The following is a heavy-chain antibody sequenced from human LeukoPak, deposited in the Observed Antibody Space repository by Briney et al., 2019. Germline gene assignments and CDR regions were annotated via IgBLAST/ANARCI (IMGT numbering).Heavy chain of an antibody. J-gene: IGHJ4*02. CDR2: IYSGGGT. Sequence: GGSLRLSCATSGFTFSAYSMSWVRQAPGKGLEWVSLIYSGGGTYYADSVKGRFTISRDNSKNTLYLQMNSLRAEDTAVYYCARRAGGYSHPYDYWGQGTLVTVSS. V-gene: IGHV3-53*01. CDR3: ARRAGGYSHPYDY. CDR1: GFTFSAYS. D-gene: IGHD4-23*01.